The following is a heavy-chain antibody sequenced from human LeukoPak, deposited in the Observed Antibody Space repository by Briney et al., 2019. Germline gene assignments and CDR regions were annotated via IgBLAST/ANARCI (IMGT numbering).Heavy chain of an antibody. D-gene: IGHD3-10*01. J-gene: IGHJ4*02. Sequence: SETLSLTCTVSGGSISSGSYYWSWIRQPAGKGLEWIGRIYTSGSTNYNPSLKSRVTISVDTSKNQFSLKLSSVTAADTAVYYCARVGGSGSLRTFDYWGQGTLVTVSS. CDR1: GGSISSGSYY. CDR3: ARVGGSGSLRTFDY. V-gene: IGHV4-61*02. CDR2: IYTSGST.